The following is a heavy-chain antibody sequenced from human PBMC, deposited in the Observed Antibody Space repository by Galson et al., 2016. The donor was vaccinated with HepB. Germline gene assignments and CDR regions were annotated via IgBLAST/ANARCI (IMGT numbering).Heavy chain of an antibody. J-gene: IGHJ4*02. V-gene: IGHV4-39*01. CDR2: IYYSGST. CDR3: ASDRDLRWFYN. CDR1: GDSISSSSYY. D-gene: IGHD4-23*01. Sequence: ETLSLTCTVFGDSISSSSYYWGWIRQAPGKGLECIGSIYYSGSTYYNPSLKSRVTISVDTSKNQFSLKLSSVTAADTAVYYCASDRDLRWFYNWGLGTLVTVSS.